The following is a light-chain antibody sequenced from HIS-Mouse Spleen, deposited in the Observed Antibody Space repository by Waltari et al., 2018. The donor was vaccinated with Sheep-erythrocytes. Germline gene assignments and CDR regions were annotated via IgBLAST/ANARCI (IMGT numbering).Light chain of an antibody. J-gene: IGLJ1*01. V-gene: IGLV3-10*01. CDR1: ALPNNY. CDR2: EDS. CDR3: YSTDSSGNHYV. Sequence: SYELTQPPSVSVSPGQTARITCSGDALPNNYAYWYQQKSGQAPVLVIYEDSKRPSGTPERFSGSSSGTMATLTISGAQVEDEADYYCYSTDSSGNHYVFGTGTKVTVL.